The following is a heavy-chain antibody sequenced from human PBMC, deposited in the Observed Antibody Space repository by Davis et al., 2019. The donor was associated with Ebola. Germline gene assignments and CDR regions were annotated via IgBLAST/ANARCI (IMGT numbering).Heavy chain of an antibody. Sequence: GESLKISCKGSGYSFISYWIGWVRQMPGKGLEWMGIIYPGDSDTRYSPSFQGQVTISADKSISTAYLQWSSLKASDTAMYYCARRSGDCSSTSCPWGMDVWGKGTTVTVSS. CDR2: IYPGDSDT. J-gene: IGHJ6*04. V-gene: IGHV5-51*01. D-gene: IGHD2-2*01. CDR3: ARRSGDCSSTSCPWGMDV. CDR1: GYSFISYW.